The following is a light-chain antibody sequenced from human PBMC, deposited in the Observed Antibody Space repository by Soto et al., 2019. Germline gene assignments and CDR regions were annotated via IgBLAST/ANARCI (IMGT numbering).Light chain of an antibody. Sequence: EIVLTQSPATLSLSPGERATLSCRASQSFSSYLAWYQQKPGQAPRLLISDASNRAPGIPARFSGGRSGTDFTLTISSLEPEDFAIYYCQQRSNWPPRYTFGQGTKLEIK. V-gene: IGKV3-11*01. CDR2: DAS. CDR1: QSFSSY. J-gene: IGKJ2*01. CDR3: QQRSNWPPRYT.